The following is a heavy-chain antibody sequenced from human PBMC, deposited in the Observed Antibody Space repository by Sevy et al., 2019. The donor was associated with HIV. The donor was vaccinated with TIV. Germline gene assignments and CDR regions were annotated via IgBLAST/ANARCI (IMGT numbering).Heavy chain of an antibody. CDR1: GYTFTCQY. J-gene: IGHJ4*02. CDR2: INPNSGDT. D-gene: IGHD5-18*01. Sequence: ASVKVSCKASGYTFTCQYILWVRQAPGQGLEWMGWINPNSGDTNYAQEFQGRVTMTRDTSISTAYMERSGLKSDDTAVYYCSRDLRLRGYSYGCFDYWGQGTLVTVSS. CDR3: SRDLRLRGYSYGCFDY. V-gene: IGHV1-2*02.